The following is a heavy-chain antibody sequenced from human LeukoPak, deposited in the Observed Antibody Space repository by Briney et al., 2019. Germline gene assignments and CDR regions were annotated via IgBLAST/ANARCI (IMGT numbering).Heavy chain of an antibody. V-gene: IGHV3-23*01. J-gene: IGHJ4*02. D-gene: IGHD3-10*01. CDR2: TSDSGGST. Sequence: GGSLRLSCSASGFTFSRYAMSWVRQAPGKGLEWVSGTSDSGGSTSYADSVRGRFTISRDNSKNTLYLEMNSLRVEDTAVYYCAKFELSYYGSGSYLLHYWGQGTLVTASS. CDR3: AKFELSYYGSGSYLLHY. CDR1: GFTFSRYA.